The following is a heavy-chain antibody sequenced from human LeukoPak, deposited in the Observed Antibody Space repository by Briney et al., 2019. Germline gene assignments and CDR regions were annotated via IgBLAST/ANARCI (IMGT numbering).Heavy chain of an antibody. CDR1: RFTFSSYA. V-gene: IGHV3-23*01. D-gene: IGHD3-22*01. Sequence: PGGSLRLSCAASRFTFSSYAMSWVRQAPGKGLEWVSAISGSGGSTYYADSVKGRFTISRDNSKNTLYLQMNSLRAEDTAVYYCAKDSGITMIVVVITNFDYWGQGTLVTVSS. CDR3: AKDSGITMIVVVITNFDY. CDR2: ISGSGGST. J-gene: IGHJ4*02.